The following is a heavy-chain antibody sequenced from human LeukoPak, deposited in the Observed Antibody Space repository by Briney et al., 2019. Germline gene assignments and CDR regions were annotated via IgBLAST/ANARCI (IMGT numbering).Heavy chain of an antibody. J-gene: IGHJ6*02. Sequence: GGSLRLSCAASGFTFSSYAMSWVRQAPGKGLEWVSAISGSGGSTYYADSVKGRFTISRDNSKNTLYLQMNSLRAEDTAVYYCAKDRLWFGEYVDGMDVWGQGTTVTVS. CDR3: AKDRLWFGEYVDGMDV. D-gene: IGHD3-10*01. V-gene: IGHV3-23*01. CDR2: ISGSGGST. CDR1: GFTFSSYA.